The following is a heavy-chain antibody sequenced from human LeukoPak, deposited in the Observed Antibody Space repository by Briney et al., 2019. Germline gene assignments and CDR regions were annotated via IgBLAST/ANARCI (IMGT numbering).Heavy chain of an antibody. CDR1: GYTLTELS. CDR3: ARGTRNYDFWSGYSGWDYYYMDV. D-gene: IGHD3-3*01. J-gene: IGHJ6*03. CDR2: FDPEDGET. V-gene: IGHV1-24*01. Sequence: ASVKVSCKVSGYTLTELSMHWVRQAPGKGLEWMGGFDPEDGETIYAQKFQGRVTITADKSTSTAYMELSSLRSEDTAVYYCARGTRNYDFWSGYSGWDYYYMDVWGKGTTVTVSS.